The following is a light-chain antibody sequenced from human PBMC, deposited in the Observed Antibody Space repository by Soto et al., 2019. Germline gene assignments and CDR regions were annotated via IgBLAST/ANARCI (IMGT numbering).Light chain of an antibody. CDR1: QSVDSN. CDR3: QQRNNWPLT. Sequence: EIVLTQSPGTLSLSPGERAALSCRASQSVDSNLAWYQQKPGQAPRLLIYGASTRATDIPARFSGSGSGTEFTLTINSLQSEDFAVYYCQQRNNWPLTFGGGTKVDIK. CDR2: GAS. V-gene: IGKV3D-15*01. J-gene: IGKJ4*02.